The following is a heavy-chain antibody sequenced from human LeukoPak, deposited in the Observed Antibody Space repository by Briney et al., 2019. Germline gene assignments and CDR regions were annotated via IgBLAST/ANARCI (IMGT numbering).Heavy chain of an antibody. CDR2: ISGSGGST. CDR3: ARHFAPYSQALDY. CDR1: GFTFSSYA. Sequence: GGSLRLSCAGSGFTFSSYAMSWVRQAPGKGLEWVSAISGSGGSTYYADSVKGRFTISRDNPKNSLYLQLNSLRAEDSAVYFCARHFAPYSQALDYWGQGALVTVSS. J-gene: IGHJ4*02. D-gene: IGHD5-18*01. V-gene: IGHV3-23*01.